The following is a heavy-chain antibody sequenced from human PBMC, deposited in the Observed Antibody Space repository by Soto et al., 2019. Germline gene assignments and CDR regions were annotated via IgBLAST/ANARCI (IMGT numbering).Heavy chain of an antibody. Sequence: EVQLVESGGGLVQPGGSLRLSCAASGFTFSNYWIHWVRQAPGKGLVWVSRIKSDGSITNSADSVKGRFTISRDNAKNTVYVEMNSLRAEDTAVYYCARGGRGGYYKDAWGKGTTVTVSS. J-gene: IGHJ6*03. CDR2: IKSDGSIT. V-gene: IGHV3-74*01. D-gene: IGHD3-10*01. CDR3: ARGGRGGYYKDA. CDR1: GFTFSNYW.